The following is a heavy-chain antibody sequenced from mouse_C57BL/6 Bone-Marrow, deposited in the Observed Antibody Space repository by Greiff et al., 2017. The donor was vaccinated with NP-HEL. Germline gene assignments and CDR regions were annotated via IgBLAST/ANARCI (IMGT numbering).Heavy chain of an antibody. CDR2: ISNKANGYTT. V-gene: IGHV7-3*01. CDR3: ARYGTVVADWSFDV. CDR1: GFTFTDYY. Sequence: EVQLVESGGGLVQPGGSLSLSCAASGFTFTDYYMSWVRQPPGKALEWLGFISNKANGYTTEYSASVKGRFTISRDNSQSILYLQMKALRAEDSATYDWARYGTVVADWSFDVWGTGTTVTVSS. D-gene: IGHD1-1*01. J-gene: IGHJ1*03.